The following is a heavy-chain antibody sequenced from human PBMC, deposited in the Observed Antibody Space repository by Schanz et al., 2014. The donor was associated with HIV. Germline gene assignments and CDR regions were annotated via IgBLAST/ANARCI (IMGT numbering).Heavy chain of an antibody. CDR3: ARDVAGCSGTSCYSDAFDI. Sequence: VQLVESGGRLEQPGGSLRLSCAASGFTFRSYGMHWVRQAPGKGLEWVAVTWYDGSNKYYADSVKGRFTISRDNSKNTLFLQMNSLRAEDTAVYFCARDVAGCSGTSCYSDAFDIWGQGTLVTVSS. CDR1: GFTFRSYG. V-gene: IGHV3-33*01. CDR2: TWYDGSNK. D-gene: IGHD2-2*01. J-gene: IGHJ3*02.